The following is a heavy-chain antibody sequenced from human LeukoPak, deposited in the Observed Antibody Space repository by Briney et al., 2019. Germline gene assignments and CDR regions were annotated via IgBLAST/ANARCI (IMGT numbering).Heavy chain of an antibody. CDR1: GFTFSSYA. CDR3: AKDVSSTSSSPLDY. CDR2: ISGSGGST. V-gene: IGHV3-23*01. D-gene: IGHD2-2*01. Sequence: PGGSLRLSCAASGFTFSSYAMSWVRQAPGKGLEWVSAISGSGGSTYYADSVKGRFTISRDNSKNTLYLQMNSLRAEDTAVYYCAKDVSSTSSSPLDYWGQGTLVTVSS. J-gene: IGHJ4*02.